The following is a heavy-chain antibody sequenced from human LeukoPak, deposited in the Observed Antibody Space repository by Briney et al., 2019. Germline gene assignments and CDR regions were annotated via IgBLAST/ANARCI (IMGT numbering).Heavy chain of an antibody. J-gene: IGHJ5*02. Sequence: ASVKVSCKASGYTFTSYGISWVRQAPGQGLEWMGWISAYNGNTNYAQKLQGRVTMNTDTSTSTAYMELRSLRSDDTAVYYCAREYCSSTSCYTIDPWGQGTLVTVSS. CDR3: AREYCSSTSCYTIDP. CDR1: GYTFTSYG. CDR2: ISAYNGNT. D-gene: IGHD2-2*02. V-gene: IGHV1-18*01.